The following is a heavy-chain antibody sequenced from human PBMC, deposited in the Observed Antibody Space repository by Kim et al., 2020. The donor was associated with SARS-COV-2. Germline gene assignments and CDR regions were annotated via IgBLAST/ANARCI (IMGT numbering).Heavy chain of an antibody. Sequence: ASVKVSCKVSGYTLTELSMHWVRQAPGKGLEWMGGFDPEDGETIYAQKFQGRVTMTEDTSTDTAYMELSSLRSEDTAVYYCATGRMVRGGYYYYYGMDVWGQGTTVTVSS. D-gene: IGHD3-10*01. CDR1: GYTLTELS. V-gene: IGHV1-24*01. J-gene: IGHJ6*02. CDR2: FDPEDGET. CDR3: ATGRMVRGGYYYYYGMDV.